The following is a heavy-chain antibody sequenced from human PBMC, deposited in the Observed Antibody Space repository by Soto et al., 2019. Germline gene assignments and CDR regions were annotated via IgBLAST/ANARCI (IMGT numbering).Heavy chain of an antibody. CDR1: GFTFGSSA. Sequence: LVQSGPDVKKPGTSVKVSCKTSGFTFGSSAVQWVRQVRGQRLEWIGWIVVASGYSNVAQKFQDRGSLTRDLSTNTAFMELRSLTSEDSAMYYCAADVIGVAGDFDHWGQGTLVSVSS. CDR2: IVVASGYS. CDR3: AADVIGVAGDFDH. D-gene: IGHD6-19*01. V-gene: IGHV1-58*01. J-gene: IGHJ4*02.